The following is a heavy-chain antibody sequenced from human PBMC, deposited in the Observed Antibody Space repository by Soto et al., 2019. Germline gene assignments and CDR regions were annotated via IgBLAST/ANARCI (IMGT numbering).Heavy chain of an antibody. J-gene: IGHJ6*02. V-gene: IGHV4-34*01. CDR3: ARAAYYDFWSGYYTDYYYYYGMDV. CDR1: GGSFIGYY. CDR2: INHSGST. Sequence: PSETLSLTCAVYGGSFIGYYWSWIRQPPGKGLEWIGEINHSGSTNYNPSLKSRVTISVDTSKNQFSLKLSSVTAADTAVYYCARAAYYDFWSGYYTDYYYYYGMDVWGQGTTVTVSS. D-gene: IGHD3-3*01.